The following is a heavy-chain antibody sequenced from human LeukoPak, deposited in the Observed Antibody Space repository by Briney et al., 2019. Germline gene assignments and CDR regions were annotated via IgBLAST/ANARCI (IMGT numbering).Heavy chain of an antibody. CDR2: ISSGGSTI. CDR1: GFTFSSYA. Sequence: PGGSLRLSCAASGFTFSSYAMSWIRQAPGKGLEWVSYISSGGSTIYYADSVTGRFTISRDNAKNSLYLQMSSLRAEDTAVYYCARGGNPFDYWGQGTLVTVSS. D-gene: IGHD4-23*01. CDR3: ARGGNPFDY. V-gene: IGHV3-11*04. J-gene: IGHJ4*02.